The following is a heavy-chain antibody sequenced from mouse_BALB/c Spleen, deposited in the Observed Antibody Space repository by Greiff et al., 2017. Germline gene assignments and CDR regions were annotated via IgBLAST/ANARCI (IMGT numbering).Heavy chain of an antibody. CDR2: ISDGGSYT. CDR3: ARGPNYYAMDY. J-gene: IGHJ4*01. Sequence: DVHLVESGGGLVKPGGSLKLSCAASGFTFSDYYMYWVRQTPEKRLEWVATISDGGSYTYYPDSVKGRFTISRDNAKNNLYLQMSSLKSEDTAMYYCARGPNYYAMDYWGQGTSVTVSS. CDR1: GFTFSDYY. V-gene: IGHV5-4*02.